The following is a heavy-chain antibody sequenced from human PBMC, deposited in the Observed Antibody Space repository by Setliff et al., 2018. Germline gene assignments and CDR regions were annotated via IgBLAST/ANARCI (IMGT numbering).Heavy chain of an antibody. CDR3: ARAGYYGSGTYTL. CDR1: GASLSSGTYY. D-gene: IGHD3-10*01. Sequence: SETLSLTCTVSGASLSSGTYYWGWIRQPPGKGLEWIGRIYYRGDTYYNASLKGRLTISVDTAQNQFSLRLTSVTAADTAVYYCARAGYYGSGTYTLWGQGTLVTVSS. CDR2: IYYRGDT. J-gene: IGHJ4*02. V-gene: IGHV4-39*01.